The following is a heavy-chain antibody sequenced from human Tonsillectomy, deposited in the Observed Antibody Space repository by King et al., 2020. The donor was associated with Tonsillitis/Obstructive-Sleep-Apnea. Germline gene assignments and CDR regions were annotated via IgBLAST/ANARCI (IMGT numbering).Heavy chain of an antibody. CDR1: RFTFSSYA. CDR2: FGGRGGST. D-gene: IGHD1-1*01. V-gene: IGHV3-23*04. Sequence: VQLVESGGGLVQPGGSLRLSCAASRFTFSSYAMSWVRQAPGKGLEWVSAFGGRGGSTYYADSVEGRFTISRDNSKNTLFLQMNSLRAEDTAVYYCAKDPYDGVDYWGQGTLVTVSS. CDR3: AKDPYDGVDY. J-gene: IGHJ4*02.